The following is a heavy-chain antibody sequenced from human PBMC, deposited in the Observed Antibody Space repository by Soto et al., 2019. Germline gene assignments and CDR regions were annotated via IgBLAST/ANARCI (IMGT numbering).Heavy chain of an antibody. CDR3: VTFTMPGTLDY. CDR1: AGTFSSYA. D-gene: IGHD3-10*01. CDR2: IIPIFGTA. V-gene: IGHV1-69*01. J-gene: IGHJ4*02. Sequence: QVQLVQSGAEVKKPGSSMKVSCKASAGTFSSYAITWVRQAPGQGLEWMGGIIPIFGTANYAQKFQGRVTITADESTSTVYMELSSLRSEDTAVYYCVTFTMPGTLDYWGQGTLVTVSS.